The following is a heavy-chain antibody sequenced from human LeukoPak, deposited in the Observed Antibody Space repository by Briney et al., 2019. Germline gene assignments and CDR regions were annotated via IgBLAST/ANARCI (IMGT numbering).Heavy chain of an antibody. CDR2: IIPILGIA. D-gene: IGHD6-6*01. Sequence: SVKVSCKASGGTFSSYAISWVRQAPGQGLEWMGRIIPILGIANYAQKFQGRVTITADESTSTAYMELSSLRSEDTAVYYCARVGRGSSSSGRWGQGTLVTVSS. V-gene: IGHV1-69*04. J-gene: IGHJ4*02. CDR3: ARVGRGSSSSGR. CDR1: GGTFSSYA.